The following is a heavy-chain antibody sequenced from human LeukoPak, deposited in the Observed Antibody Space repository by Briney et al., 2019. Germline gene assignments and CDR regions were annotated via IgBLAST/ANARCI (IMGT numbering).Heavy chain of an antibody. V-gene: IGHV4-39*01. D-gene: IGHD5-18*01. Sequence: PSETLSLTCTVSGGSISTSSYYWGWIRQPPGKGLEWIGSIHNRGNTDYNPSLKSRVTISVDTSKNQFSLKLNSATAADTAVYYCARGQYSPTTRNTAMVSRRAFDIWGQGTMVTVSS. CDR2: IHNRGNT. CDR1: GGSISTSSYY. CDR3: ARGQYSPTTRNTAMVSRRAFDI. J-gene: IGHJ3*02.